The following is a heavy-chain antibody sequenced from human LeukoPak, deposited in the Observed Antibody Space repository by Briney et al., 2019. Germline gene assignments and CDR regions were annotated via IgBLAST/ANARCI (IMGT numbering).Heavy chain of an antibody. V-gene: IGHV4-59*08. CDR3: ARHRGYDSSSFHAFDI. Sequence: SETLSLTCTVSGGSISSYYWSWIRQPPGKGLEWIGYIYYSGSTNYNPSLKSRVTISVDTSKNQFSLKLSSVTAADTAVYYRARHRGYDSSSFHAFDIWGQGTMVTVSS. CDR2: IYYSGST. D-gene: IGHD3-22*01. CDR1: GGSISSYY. J-gene: IGHJ3*02.